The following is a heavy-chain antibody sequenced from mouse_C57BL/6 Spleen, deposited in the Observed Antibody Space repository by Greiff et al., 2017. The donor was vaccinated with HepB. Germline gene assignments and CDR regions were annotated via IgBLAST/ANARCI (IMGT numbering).Heavy chain of an antibody. D-gene: IGHD3-2*02. CDR1: GYTFTDYN. Sequence: EVKLVESGPELVKPGASVKIPCKASGYTFTDYNMDWVKQSHGKSLEWIGDINPNNGGTIYNQKFKGKATLTVDKSSSTAYMELRSLTSDDTAVYYCARQLRLSGSFAYWGQGTLVTVSA. CDR2: INPNNGGT. CDR3: ARQLRLSGSFAY. V-gene: IGHV1-18*01. J-gene: IGHJ3*01.